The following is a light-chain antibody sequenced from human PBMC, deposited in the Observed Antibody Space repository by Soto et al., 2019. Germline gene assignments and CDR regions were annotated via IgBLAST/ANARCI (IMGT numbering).Light chain of an antibody. J-gene: IGKJ4*01. CDR1: QSVSSY. CDR2: AAS. V-gene: IGKV3-11*01. CDR3: QQSYSTPLT. Sequence: EIVLTQSPATLSLSPGERATLSCRASQSVSSYLAWYQQKPGQAPRLLIYAASSLQSGVPSRFSGSGSGTDFTLTISSLQPEDFATYYCQQSYSTPLTFGGGTKVDIK.